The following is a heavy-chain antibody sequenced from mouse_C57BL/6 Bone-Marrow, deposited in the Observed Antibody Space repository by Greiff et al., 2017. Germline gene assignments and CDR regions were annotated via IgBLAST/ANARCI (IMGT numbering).Heavy chain of an antibody. CDR2: IDPSDSYT. Sequence: VQLQQPGAELVRPGTSVKLSCKASGYTFTSYWMHWVKQRPGHGLEWIGVIDPSDSYTNYNQKFKGKATLTVDTSSSTAYMQLSSLTSEDSAVYYCARSPWFAYWGQGTLVTVSA. V-gene: IGHV1-59*01. CDR3: ARSPWFAY. CDR1: GYTFTSYW. J-gene: IGHJ3*01.